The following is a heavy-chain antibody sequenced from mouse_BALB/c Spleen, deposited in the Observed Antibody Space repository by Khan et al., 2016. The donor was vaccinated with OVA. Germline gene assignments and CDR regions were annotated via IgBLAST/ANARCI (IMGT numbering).Heavy chain of an antibody. CDR2: ISPGSGDT. V-gene: IGHV1-77*01. Sequence: QVQLQQSGAELARPGASVKLSCKASGYTFTDYYINWVKQRTGQGLEWIGEISPGSGDTYYHERFKGKATLTADKSSSTAYMQLISLTSEASAVYFCARRNYFGYTFAYWGQGTLVTVSA. CDR3: ARRNYFGYTFAY. CDR1: GYTFTDYY. J-gene: IGHJ3*01. D-gene: IGHD1-2*01.